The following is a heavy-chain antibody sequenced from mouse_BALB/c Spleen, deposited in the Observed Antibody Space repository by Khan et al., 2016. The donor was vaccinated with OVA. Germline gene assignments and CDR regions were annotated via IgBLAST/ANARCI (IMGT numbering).Heavy chain of an antibody. D-gene: IGHD1-1*01. J-gene: IGHJ3*01. CDR2: INPYNDGT. Sequence: VQLKESGPELVKPGASVKMSCKASGYTFTSYVMHWVKQKPGQGLEWIGYINPYNDGTKYTEKFKGKATLTSDKYSSTAYMKLSSLTSEDSAIYYCARRDYFGSSSFAYWGQGTLVTVSA. CDR1: GYTFTSYV. CDR3: ARRDYFGSSSFAY. V-gene: IGHV1S136*01.